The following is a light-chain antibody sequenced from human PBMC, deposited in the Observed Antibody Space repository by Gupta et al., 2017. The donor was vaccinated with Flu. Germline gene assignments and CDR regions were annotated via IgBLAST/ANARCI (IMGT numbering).Light chain of an antibody. V-gene: IGKV4-1*01. Sequence: NCRSSQSVLYSSNNKNYLSWYQQKPGQSPKLLIYWASTRESGIPDRFSGSGSGTDFTLTISSLQAEDVAVYYCQQYYDIPYTFGQGTKLEIK. J-gene: IGKJ2*01. CDR2: WAS. CDR3: QQYYDIPYT. CDR1: QSVLYSSNNKNY.